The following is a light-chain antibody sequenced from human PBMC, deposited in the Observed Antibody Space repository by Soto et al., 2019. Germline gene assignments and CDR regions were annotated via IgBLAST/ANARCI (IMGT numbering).Light chain of an antibody. Sequence: QAVVTQPASVSGSPGQSVTISCTGSSSDIGTYKYVSWYQHHPGKAPKLLIYEVTNRPSGVSDRFSGSKSGNTASLTISGLQADDEADYYCSSYAASFLRVFGSGTKLTVL. J-gene: IGLJ1*01. CDR2: EVT. CDR1: SSDIGTYKY. CDR3: SSYAASFLRV. V-gene: IGLV2-14*01.